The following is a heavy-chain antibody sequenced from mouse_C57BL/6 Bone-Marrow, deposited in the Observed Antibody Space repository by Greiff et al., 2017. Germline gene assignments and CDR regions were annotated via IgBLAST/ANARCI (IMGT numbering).Heavy chain of an antibody. CDR3: VRDATGTENAIDY. CDR2: SRNKANDYTT. V-gene: IGHV7-1*01. Sequence: EVKLQESGGGLVQSGRSLRLSCATSGFTFSDFYMEWVRQAPWKGLEWIAASRNKANDYTTEYSASLKGRFIVSRDTSQSMLYLQMNALRAEDTAIYCCVRDATGTENAIDYCGQGTTVTVSS. D-gene: IGHD4-1*01. CDR1: GFTFSDFY. J-gene: IGHJ4*01.